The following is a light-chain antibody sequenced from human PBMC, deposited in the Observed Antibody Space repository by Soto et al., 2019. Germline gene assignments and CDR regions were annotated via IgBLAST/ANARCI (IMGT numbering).Light chain of an antibody. Sequence: QSVLTQPPSVSGAPGQRVTISCTGSSSNIGAGYDVHWYQQLPGTAPRLLIYANSNRPSGVSDRFSGSKSGTSASLAITGLQAEDEADYYCQSYDSSLTGYVFGTGTKLTVL. J-gene: IGLJ1*01. CDR2: ANS. V-gene: IGLV1-40*01. CDR3: QSYDSSLTGYV. CDR1: SSNIGAGYD.